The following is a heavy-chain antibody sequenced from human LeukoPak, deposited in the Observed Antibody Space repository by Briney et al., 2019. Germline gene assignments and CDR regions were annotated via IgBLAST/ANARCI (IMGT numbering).Heavy chain of an antibody. CDR1: GGSFSGYY. V-gene: IGHV4-34*01. Sequence: SETLSLTCAVYGGSFSGYYWSWIRQPPGKGLEWIGEVNHSGSTNYNPSLKSRVTISVHTSKHQFSLKLSSVTAADTAVYYCAREGWAMVRGVDYQYYYMDVWGKGTTVTVSS. J-gene: IGHJ6*03. CDR2: VNHSGST. CDR3: AREGWAMVRGVDYQYYYMDV. D-gene: IGHD3-10*01.